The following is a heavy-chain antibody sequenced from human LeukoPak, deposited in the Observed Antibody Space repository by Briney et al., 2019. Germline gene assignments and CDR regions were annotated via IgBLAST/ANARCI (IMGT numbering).Heavy chain of an antibody. CDR1: GGSFSGYY. J-gene: IGHJ4*02. Sequence: PSETLSLTCAVYGGSFSGYYWSWIRQPPGKGLEWIGEINHSGSTNYNPSLKSRVTISVDTSKNQFSLKLSSVTAADTAVYYCARGWEAAAGFDYWGQGTLVTVPS. CDR3: ARGWEAAAGFDY. D-gene: IGHD6-13*01. V-gene: IGHV4-34*01. CDR2: INHSGST.